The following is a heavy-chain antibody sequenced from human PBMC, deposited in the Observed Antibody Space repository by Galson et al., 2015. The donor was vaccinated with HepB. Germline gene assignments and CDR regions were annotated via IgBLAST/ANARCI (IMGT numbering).Heavy chain of an antibody. V-gene: IGHV1-46*01. D-gene: IGHD6-19*01. J-gene: IGHJ4*02. CDR1: GYTFTSYY. Sequence: SVKVSCKASGYTFTSYYIHWVRQATGQGLEWMGIINPSGGSTSYAQEFQGRVTMTRDTSTSTVYLELSSLRSEDTAVYYCARGGETQWLVHFDYWGQGSLVTVSS. CDR3: ARGGETQWLVHFDY. CDR2: INPSGGST.